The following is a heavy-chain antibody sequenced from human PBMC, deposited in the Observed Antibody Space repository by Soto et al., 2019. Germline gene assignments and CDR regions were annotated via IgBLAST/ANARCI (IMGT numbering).Heavy chain of an antibody. V-gene: IGHV3-23*01. Sequence: VQLLESGGGLVQPGGSLRLSCAASGFTFVTYAISWVRQAPGKGLEWVSAISGSGATTYYADAVKGRFTISRDNSKNTLYLHIDSLRVDDTAIYYCATGAAAYYFDSWGQGAPVTVSS. CDR2: ISGSGATT. CDR3: ATGAAAYYFDS. CDR1: GFTFVTYA. D-gene: IGHD2-2*01. J-gene: IGHJ4*02.